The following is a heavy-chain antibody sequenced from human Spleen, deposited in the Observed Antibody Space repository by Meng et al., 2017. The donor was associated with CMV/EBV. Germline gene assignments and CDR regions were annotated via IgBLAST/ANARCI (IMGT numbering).Heavy chain of an antibody. CDR2: ISSSSSTI. CDR1: GFTFSSYS. Sequence: GESLKISCAASGFTFSSYSMNWVRQAPGKGLEWVSYISSSSSTIYYADSVKGRFTISRDNDKNTLYLQMNNLRGEDTAVYFCAKQGGCTTPTCVPPLFDPWGQGTLVTVSS. J-gene: IGHJ5*02. CDR3: AKQGGCTTPTCVPPLFDP. V-gene: IGHV3-48*04. D-gene: IGHD2-8*01.